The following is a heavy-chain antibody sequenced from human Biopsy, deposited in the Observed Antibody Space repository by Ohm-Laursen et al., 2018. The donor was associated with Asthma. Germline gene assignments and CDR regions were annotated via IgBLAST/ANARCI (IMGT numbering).Heavy chain of an antibody. CDR2: LIPVLGTP. CDR1: GDSFSNYA. J-gene: IGHJ6*02. V-gene: IGHV1-69*01. CDR3: ARGYSGSHPILYYYPGLEV. D-gene: IGHD5-12*01. Sequence: SSVKVSCKASGDSFSNYAISWVRQAPGQGLEWMGGLIPVLGTPDHAPMFEGRVTITADESTSTAYMELSSLSSEDTAVYYCARGYSGSHPILYYYPGLEVWGQGTTVTVSS.